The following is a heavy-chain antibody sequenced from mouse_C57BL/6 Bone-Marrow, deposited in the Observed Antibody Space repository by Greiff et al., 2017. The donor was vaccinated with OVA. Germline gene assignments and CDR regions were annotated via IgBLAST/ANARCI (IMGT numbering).Heavy chain of an antibody. D-gene: IGHD2-4*01. CDR1: CFSFTIGNHW. CDR2: ISSSGST. V-gene: IGHV3-4*01. Sequence: ESGPSLVKPSHSVSLSCPVTCFSFTIGNHWLYCLRQVSLSTLEWIGYISSSGSTASNPSLKSRISITRDTSKNQLFLQLNSVTTEDIATYYCAREVYDYEGNYFDYWGQGTTLTVSS. CDR3: AREVYDYEGNYFDY. J-gene: IGHJ2*01.